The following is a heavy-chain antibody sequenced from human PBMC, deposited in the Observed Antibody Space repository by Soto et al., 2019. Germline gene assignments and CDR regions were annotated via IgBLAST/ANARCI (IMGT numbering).Heavy chain of an antibody. J-gene: IGHJ6*01. CDR3: ARQGFGQLQGLEDV. D-gene: IGHD3-10*01. Sequence: SETLSLTCSVSGGSITSHYCSWFRQPPGKGLEWIGYIHHSGSTSYNPSLKSRVTMSVDTSKNQFSLKVSSVTAADTALYYCARQGFGQLQGLEDVWGPGTTVTVSS. CDR2: IHHSGST. V-gene: IGHV4-59*08. CDR1: GGSITSHY.